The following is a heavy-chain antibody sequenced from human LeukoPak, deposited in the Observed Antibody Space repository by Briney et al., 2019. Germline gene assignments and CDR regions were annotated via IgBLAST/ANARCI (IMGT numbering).Heavy chain of an antibody. CDR2: IHYSGST. J-gene: IGHJ5*02. CDR1: GGSISSSSYY. D-gene: IGHD2-2*01. Sequence: SETLSLTCTVSGGSISSSSYYWGWIRQPPGKGLEWIGSIHYSGSTYYNPSPKSRVTISVDTSKNQFSLKLSSVTAADTAVYYCARQVRHCSSTSCYRVVGAGGWFDPWGQGTLVTVSS. CDR3: ARQVRHCSSTSCYRVVGAGGWFDP. V-gene: IGHV4-39*01.